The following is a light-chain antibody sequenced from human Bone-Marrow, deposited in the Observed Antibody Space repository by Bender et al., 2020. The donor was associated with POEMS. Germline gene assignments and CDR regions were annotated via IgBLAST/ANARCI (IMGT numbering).Light chain of an antibody. CDR3: VSYMGSESWV. J-gene: IGLJ3*02. CDR2: DVS. V-gene: IGLV2-14*01. Sequence: QSALTQPASVSGSPGQSITISCTGTSSDVGGYNYVSWYQQHPGKAPKLMIYDVSNRPSEVSNRFSGSKSGNTASLTISGLQADDEGDIYCVSYMGSESWVFGGGTKLTVL. CDR1: SSDVGGYNY.